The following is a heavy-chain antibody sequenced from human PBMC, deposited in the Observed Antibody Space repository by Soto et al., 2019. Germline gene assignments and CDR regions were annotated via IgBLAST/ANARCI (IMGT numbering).Heavy chain of an antibody. Sequence: QVQLQESGPGLVKPSETLSLTCTVSGVSISSYYWSWIRQPPGKGLEWIGYIYYSGSTNYNPSLMSRVTISVDTSKNRFSLKLSSVAAADTAVYYCARGGWAAAGTDFYFDYWGQGTQVTVSS. J-gene: IGHJ4*02. D-gene: IGHD6-13*01. CDR1: GVSISSYY. CDR2: IYYSGST. V-gene: IGHV4-59*01. CDR3: ARGGWAAAGTDFYFDY.